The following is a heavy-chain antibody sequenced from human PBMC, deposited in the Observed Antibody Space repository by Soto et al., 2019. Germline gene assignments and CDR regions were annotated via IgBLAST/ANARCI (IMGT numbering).Heavy chain of an antibody. Sequence: QVQLQESGPGLVKPSQTLSLTCTVSGDSISSGDSYWSWIRQPPGKGLEWIGYIYYSGRTYYTPSLKSRVTMSVDTFKNQFSLKLSSVTAADTAVYYFARIYYDYNLYYYFGMDVWGQGTTVTVSS. CDR2: IYYSGRT. CDR1: GDSISSGDSY. V-gene: IGHV4-30-4*01. J-gene: IGHJ6*02. CDR3: ARIYYDYNLYYYFGMDV. D-gene: IGHD3-22*01.